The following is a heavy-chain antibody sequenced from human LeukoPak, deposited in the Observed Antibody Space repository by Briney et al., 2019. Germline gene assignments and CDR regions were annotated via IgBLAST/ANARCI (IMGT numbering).Heavy chain of an antibody. D-gene: IGHD3-10*01. CDR3: AREPISEWFGEVYYYGMDV. V-gene: IGHV4-39*07. Sequence: SETLSLTCTVSGGSISSSSYYWGWIRQPPGKGLEWIGSIYYSGSTYYNPSLKSRVTISVDTSKNQFSLKLSSVTAADTAVYYCAREPISEWFGEVYYYGMDVWGQGTTVTVSS. CDR1: GGSISSSSYY. J-gene: IGHJ6*02. CDR2: IYYSGST.